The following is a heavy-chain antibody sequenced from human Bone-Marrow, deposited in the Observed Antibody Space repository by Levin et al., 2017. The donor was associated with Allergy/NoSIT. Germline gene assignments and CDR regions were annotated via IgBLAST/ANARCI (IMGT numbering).Heavy chain of an antibody. CDR3: AKHLGSYSLDY. Sequence: ASVKVSCAASGFTFSSYSMNWVRQAPGKGLESVSAISSSGDYTHYADSVKGRFTISRDNAKNSLYLQMNSLRAEDTAVYYCAKHLGSYSLDYWGQGILVTVSS. D-gene: IGHD2-15*01. J-gene: IGHJ4*02. CDR1: GFTFSSYS. CDR2: ISSSGDYT. V-gene: IGHV3-21*01.